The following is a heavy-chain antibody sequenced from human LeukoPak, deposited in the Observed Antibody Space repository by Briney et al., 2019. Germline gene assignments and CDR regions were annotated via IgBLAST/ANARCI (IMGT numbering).Heavy chain of an antibody. V-gene: IGHV1-2*02. J-gene: IGHJ6*02. CDR2: INPNSGGT. Sequence: ASVKVSCKASGYTFTGYYMHWVRQAPGQGLEWMGWINPNSGGTNYAQKFQGRVTMTRDTSISTAYMELSRLRSDDTAVYYCAREEWLVEFDYYGMDVWGQGITVTVSS. D-gene: IGHD6-19*01. CDR1: GYTFTGYY. CDR3: AREEWLVEFDYYGMDV.